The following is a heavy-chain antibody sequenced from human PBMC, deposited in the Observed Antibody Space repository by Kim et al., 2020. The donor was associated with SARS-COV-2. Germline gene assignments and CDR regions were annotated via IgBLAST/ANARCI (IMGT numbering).Heavy chain of an antibody. V-gene: IGHV1-46*01. J-gene: IGHJ3*02. CDR3: ARAVVGGSYYFPHDAFDI. CDR2: INPSGGST. Sequence: ASVKVSCKASGYTFTSYYMHWVRQAPGQGLEWMGIINPSGGSTSYAQKFQGRVTMTRDTSTSTVYMELSSLRSEDTAVYYCARAVVGGSYYFPHDAFDIWGQGTMVTVSS. CDR1: GYTFTSYY. D-gene: IGHD1-26*01.